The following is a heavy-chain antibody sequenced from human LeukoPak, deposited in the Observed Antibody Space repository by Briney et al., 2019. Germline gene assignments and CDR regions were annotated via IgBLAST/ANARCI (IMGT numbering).Heavy chain of an antibody. CDR1: GFTFSSYA. D-gene: IGHD3-3*01. J-gene: IGHJ4*02. Sequence: PGGSLRLSCAASGFTFSSYAMSWVRQAPGKGLQWVSTISGSSGSTYYADSVKGRFTISRDNSKNTLYLQMNSLRAEDTALYYCAKGSRFLESPDYWDQGTLVTVSS. V-gene: IGHV3-23*01. CDR3: AKGSRFLESPDY. CDR2: ISGSSGST.